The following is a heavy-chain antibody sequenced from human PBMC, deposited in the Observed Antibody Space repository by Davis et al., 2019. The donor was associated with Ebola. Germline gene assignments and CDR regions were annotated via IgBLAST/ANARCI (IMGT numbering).Heavy chain of an antibody. J-gene: IGHJ4*02. Sequence: PGGSLRLSCTVSGGSISSYYWSWIRQPPGKGLEWIGYIYYSGSTNYNPSLKSRVTISVDTSKNQFSLKLSSVTAADTAVYYCARAPRQQLVPDYWGQGTLVTVSS. V-gene: IGHV4-59*01. CDR2: IYYSGST. D-gene: IGHD6-13*01. CDR1: GGSISSYY. CDR3: ARAPRQQLVPDY.